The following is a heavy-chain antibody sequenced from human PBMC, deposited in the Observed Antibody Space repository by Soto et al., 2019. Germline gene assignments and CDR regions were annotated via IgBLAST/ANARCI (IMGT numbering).Heavy chain of an antibody. CDR1: GFTFSNAW. Sequence: PGGSLRLSCAASGFTFSNAWVSWVRQAPGKGLEWVGRIKSKTDGGTTDYAAPVKGRFTISRDDSKNTLYLQMNSLKTEDTAVYYCTTLGPRWTYFDYWGQGTLATVSS. V-gene: IGHV3-15*01. CDR2: IKSKTDGGTT. J-gene: IGHJ4*02. D-gene: IGHD4-17*01. CDR3: TTLGPRWTYFDY.